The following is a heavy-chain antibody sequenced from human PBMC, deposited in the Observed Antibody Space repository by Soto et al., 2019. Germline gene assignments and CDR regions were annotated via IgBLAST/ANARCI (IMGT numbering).Heavy chain of an antibody. Sequence: GEPLRLSSTASGFTFSSYAMHWVRQAQEKGLEYVSAIRSNGGSTDYADSLKGRYTNNRDNSKKTLYLQMSSLRAEDTAVYYCVKGRSWVPAAISWFDPWGQGTLVTVSS. V-gene: IGHV3-64D*06. D-gene: IGHD2-2*02. J-gene: IGHJ5*02. CDR3: VKGRSWVPAAISWFDP. CDR2: IRSNGGST. CDR1: GFTFSSYA.